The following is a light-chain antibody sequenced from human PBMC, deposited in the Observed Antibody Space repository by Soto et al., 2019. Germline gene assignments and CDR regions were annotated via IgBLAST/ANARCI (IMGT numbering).Light chain of an antibody. CDR1: QNLATN. V-gene: IGKV3-15*01. CDR2: GAS. Sequence: IVMTQSPATLSVSPGDRATLSCRASQNLATNMAWYQQNPGRAPRLLIHGASIRATGVPARFTGSGSGTECTLTINSLQPEDFAVNYFHQDSDGLRTFGRGTRV. J-gene: IGKJ4*01. CDR3: HQDSDGLRT.